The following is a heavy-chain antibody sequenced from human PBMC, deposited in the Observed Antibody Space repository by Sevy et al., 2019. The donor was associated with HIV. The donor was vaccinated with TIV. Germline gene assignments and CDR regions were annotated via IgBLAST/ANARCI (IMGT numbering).Heavy chain of an antibody. CDR3: ARVRGSWYGKPDY. CDR2: ISYDGSNK. D-gene: IGHD6-13*01. J-gene: IGHJ4*02. CDR1: GFTFSSYA. Sequence: GGSLRLSCAASGFTFSSYAMHWVRQAPGKGLEWVAVISYDGSNKYYAHSVKGRFTISRDNSKNTLYLQMNSLRAEDTAVYYCARVRGSWYGKPDYWGQGTLVTVSS. V-gene: IGHV3-30-3*01.